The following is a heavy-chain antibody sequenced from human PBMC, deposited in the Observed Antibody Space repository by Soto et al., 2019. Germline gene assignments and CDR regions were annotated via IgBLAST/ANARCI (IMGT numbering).Heavy chain of an antibody. Sequence: SETLSLTCTVSGGSISSYYWSWIRQPPGKGLEWIGYIYYSGSTNYNPSLKSRVTISVDTSKNQFSLKLSSVTAADTAVYYCARRGRSNYLRYYYYMDVWGKGTTVTVSS. J-gene: IGHJ6*03. D-gene: IGHD4-4*01. CDR1: GGSISSYY. CDR3: ARRGRSNYLRYYYYMDV. V-gene: IGHV4-59*08. CDR2: IYYSGST.